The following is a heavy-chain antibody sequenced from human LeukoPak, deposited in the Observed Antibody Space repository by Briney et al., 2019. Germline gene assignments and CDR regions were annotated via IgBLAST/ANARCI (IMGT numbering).Heavy chain of an antibody. V-gene: IGHV4-4*07. CDR1: GNSFGDYY. J-gene: IGHJ5*02. CDR2: IYTSGST. CDR3: TRDTGTTGEVKFDP. Sequence: SSETLSLTCTVSGNSFGDYYWSWIRQPAGKGLEWIGRIYTSGSTTYNPSLKSRVTMSVDTSKSQFSLNLMSVTAADTAVYYCTRDTGTTGEVKFDPWGQGTLVAVSS. D-gene: IGHD4-17*01.